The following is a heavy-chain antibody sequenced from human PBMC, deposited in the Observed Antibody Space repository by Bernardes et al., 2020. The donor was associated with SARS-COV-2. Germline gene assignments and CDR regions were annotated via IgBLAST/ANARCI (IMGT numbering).Heavy chain of an antibody. CDR3: ATDSFDIVATNRSWAYYYYGMDV. CDR1: GYTLTALS. Sequence: ASVKVSCKVSGYTLTALSMHWVRQAPGKGLEWMGGFDPEDGETIYAQKFQGRVTMTEDTSTDTAYMELSSLRSEDTAVYYCATDSFDIVATNRSWAYYYYGMDVWGQGTTVTVSS. V-gene: IGHV1-24*01. D-gene: IGHD5-12*01. J-gene: IGHJ6*02. CDR2: FDPEDGET.